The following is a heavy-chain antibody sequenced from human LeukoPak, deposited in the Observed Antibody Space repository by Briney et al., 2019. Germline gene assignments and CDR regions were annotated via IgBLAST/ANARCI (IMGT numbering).Heavy chain of an antibody. D-gene: IGHD3-3*01. CDR1: GYTFTGYY. J-gene: IGHJ3*02. CDR3: ARVGYDFWSGYFNAFDI. CDR2: INPNSGGT. Sequence: ASVKVSCKASGYTFTGYYMHWVRQAPGQGLEWMGWINPNSGGTNYAQKFQGRVTMTRDTSISTAYMELSRLRSDDTAVYYCARVGYDFWSGYFNAFDIRGQGTMVTVSS. V-gene: IGHV1-2*02.